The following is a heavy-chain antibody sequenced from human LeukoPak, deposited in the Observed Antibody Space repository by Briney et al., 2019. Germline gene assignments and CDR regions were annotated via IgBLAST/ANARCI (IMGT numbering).Heavy chain of an antibody. Sequence: ASVKVSCKASGYTFTSNYIHWVRQAPGQGLEWMGMIYPRDGSTSYAQKFQGRVTVTRDTSTSTVHMELSSLRSEDTAVYYCARGYIVGAPWAGWFDPWGQGTLATVSS. CDR3: ARGYIVGAPWAGWFDP. D-gene: IGHD1-26*01. V-gene: IGHV1-46*01. CDR2: IYPRDGST. CDR1: GYTFTSNY. J-gene: IGHJ5*02.